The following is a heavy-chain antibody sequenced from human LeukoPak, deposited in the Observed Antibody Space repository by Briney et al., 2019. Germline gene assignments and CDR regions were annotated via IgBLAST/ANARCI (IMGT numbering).Heavy chain of an antibody. V-gene: IGHV3-30-3*01. D-gene: IGHD6-13*01. CDR2: ISYVGSNK. CDR3: ARDPIAAASYFDY. CDR1: GFTFSSYA. J-gene: IGHJ4*02. Sequence: PGGSLRLSCAASGFTFSSYAMHWVRQAPGKGLEWVADISYVGSNKYYADSVKGRFTISRDNSKNTLYLQMNSLRAEDTAVYYCARDPIAAASYFDYWGQGTLVTVSS.